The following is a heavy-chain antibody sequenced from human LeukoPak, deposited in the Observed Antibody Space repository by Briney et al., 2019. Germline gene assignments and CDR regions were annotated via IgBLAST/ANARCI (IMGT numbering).Heavy chain of an antibody. D-gene: IGHD3-3*01. J-gene: IGHJ5*02. Sequence: PGGSLRLSCAASGFTFSSYSMNWVRQAPGKGLEWVSYISSSSSTIYYADSVKGRFTISRDNAKNSLYLQMNSLRAEDTAVYYCARASFWSGSLNWFDPWGQGTLVTVSS. CDR1: GFTFSSYS. V-gene: IGHV3-48*01. CDR3: ARASFWSGSLNWFDP. CDR2: ISSSSSTI.